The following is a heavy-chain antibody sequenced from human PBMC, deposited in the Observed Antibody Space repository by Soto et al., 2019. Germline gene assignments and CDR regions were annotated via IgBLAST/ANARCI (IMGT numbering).Heavy chain of an antibody. V-gene: IGHV1-18*01. CDR3: ARDPTWIQLWLGSGYYYGMDV. J-gene: IGHJ6*02. CDR2: ISAYNGNT. Sequence: ASVKVSCKASGYTFTSYGIIWVRQAPGQGLEWMGWISAYNGNTNYAQKLQGRVTMTTDTSTSTAYMELRSLRSDDTAVYYCARDPTWIQLWLGSGYYYGMDVWGQGTTVTVSS. CDR1: GYTFTSYG. D-gene: IGHD5-18*01.